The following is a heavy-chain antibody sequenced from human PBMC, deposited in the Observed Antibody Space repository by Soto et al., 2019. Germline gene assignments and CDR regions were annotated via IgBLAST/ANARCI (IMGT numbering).Heavy chain of an antibody. V-gene: IGHV1-69*04. CDR2: IIPILGIA. CDR3: ARERSSGYDYEIDY. Sequence: ASVKVSCKASGGTFSSYTISWVRQAPGQGLEWMGRIIPILGIANYAQKFQGRVTITADKSTSTAYMELSSLRSEDTAVYYCARERSSGYDYEIDYWGQGTLVTVSS. CDR1: GGTFSSYT. D-gene: IGHD5-12*01. J-gene: IGHJ4*02.